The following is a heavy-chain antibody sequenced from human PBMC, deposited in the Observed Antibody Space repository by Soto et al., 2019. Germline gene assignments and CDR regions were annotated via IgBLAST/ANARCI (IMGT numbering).Heavy chain of an antibody. D-gene: IGHD2-2*01. J-gene: IGHJ4*02. Sequence: GHLVESGGGFVKPGGSLTLSCATSGFKFSNVWLSWVRQGPGKRLEWLGRIKSRTEGETTDYASPTRGRFFISRDDSKNMLSLQLTSLKTEDTGVYYCVTVLPHANSWFDYWGQGTPVTVSS. V-gene: IGHV3-15*01. CDR2: IKSRTEGETT. CDR1: GFKFSNVW. CDR3: VTVLPHANSWFDY.